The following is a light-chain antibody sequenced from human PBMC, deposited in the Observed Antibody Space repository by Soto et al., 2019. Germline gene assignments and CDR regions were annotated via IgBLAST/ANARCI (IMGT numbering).Light chain of an antibody. CDR1: QSISSY. CDR3: QQSYSSKWT. CDR2: AAS. V-gene: IGKV1-39*01. J-gene: IGKJ1*01. Sequence: DIQMTQSPSSLSASVGDRVTITCRASQSISSYLNWYQQKPGKAPNLLIYAASNLQSGVPSRFSGSGSGTDFTLTISSLQPEDFATYYCQQSYSSKWTFGQGTKVDIK.